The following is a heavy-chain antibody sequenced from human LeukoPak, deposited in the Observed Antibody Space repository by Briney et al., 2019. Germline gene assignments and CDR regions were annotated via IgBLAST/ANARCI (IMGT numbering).Heavy chain of an antibody. D-gene: IGHD6-6*01. Sequence: GGSLRLSCAASGFTFSSYWMHWVRQAPGKGLVWVSRINSDGSSTSYADSVKGRFTISRDNAKNTLYLQMNSLRAEDTAVYYCASPYSTSSPYYFDYWGQGTLVTVSS. CDR3: ASPYSTSSPYYFDY. J-gene: IGHJ4*02. CDR1: GFTFSSYW. CDR2: INSDGSST. V-gene: IGHV3-74*01.